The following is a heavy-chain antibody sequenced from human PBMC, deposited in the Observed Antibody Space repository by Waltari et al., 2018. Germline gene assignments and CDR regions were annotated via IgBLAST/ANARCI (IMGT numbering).Heavy chain of an antibody. J-gene: IGHJ4*02. V-gene: IGHV3-20*04. D-gene: IGHD3-16*01. Sequence: EVQLVESGGSVVRPGGSLRLSCAASGFTFVDYCLSWVRQAPGKGLGWVLGFNWNGGSTAYADSVKGRFTMSRDNAKNSLHLQMKSLRAEDTALYYCARWLGAYAYSLFDYWGQGTPVTVSS. CDR1: GFTFVDYC. CDR3: ARWLGAYAYSLFDY. CDR2: FNWNGGST.